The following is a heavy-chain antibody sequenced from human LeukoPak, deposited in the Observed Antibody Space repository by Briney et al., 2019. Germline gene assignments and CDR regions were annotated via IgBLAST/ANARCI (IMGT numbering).Heavy chain of an antibody. V-gene: IGHV3-23*01. Sequence: QSGGSLRLSCAASGFTFSSYAMSWVRQAPGKGLEWVSAISGSGGSTYYADSVKGRFTISRDNSKNTLYLQMNSLRAEDTAVYYCAKDPNVLRYFDWLEDPYYFDYWGQGTLVTVSS. D-gene: IGHD3-9*01. J-gene: IGHJ4*02. CDR1: GFTFSSYA. CDR2: ISGSGGST. CDR3: AKDPNVLRYFDWLEDPYYFDY.